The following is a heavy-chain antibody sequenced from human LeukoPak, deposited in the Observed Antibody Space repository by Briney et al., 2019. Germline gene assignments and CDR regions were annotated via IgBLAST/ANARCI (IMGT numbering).Heavy chain of an antibody. D-gene: IGHD2-2*01. CDR2: IYYSGST. J-gene: IGHJ2*01. V-gene: IGHV4-59*01. Sequence: SETLSLTCTVSGGSISSYFWNWIRQPPGKGLEWIGSIYYSGSTNYNPSLKSRVTISLDTSKNKFSLKLKSVTAADTAVYYCARHLGYCSGINCYSYFDVWGRGTLVTVSS. CDR1: GGSISSYF. CDR3: ARHLGYCSGINCYSYFDV.